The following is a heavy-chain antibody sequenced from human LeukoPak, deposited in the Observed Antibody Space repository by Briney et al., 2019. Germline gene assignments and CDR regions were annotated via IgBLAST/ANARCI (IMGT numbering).Heavy chain of an antibody. CDR1: GFTFSSYG. V-gene: IGHV3-30*02. Sequence: PGGSLRLSCAASGFTFSSYGMHWVRQAPGKGLEWVAFIRYDGSNKYYADSVKGRFTISRDNSKNTLYLQMNSLRAEDTAVYYCARVKDTATREGAFDIWGQGTMVTVSS. CDR2: IRYDGSNK. D-gene: IGHD5-18*01. CDR3: ARVKDTATREGAFDI. J-gene: IGHJ3*02.